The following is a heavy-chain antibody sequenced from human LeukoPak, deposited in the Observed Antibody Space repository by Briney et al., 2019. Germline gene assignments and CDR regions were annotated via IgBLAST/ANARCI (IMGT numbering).Heavy chain of an antibody. D-gene: IGHD1-1*01. CDR1: GFTFSSYA. J-gene: IGHJ1*01. V-gene: IGHV3-23*01. Sequence: GGSLILSCAASGFTFSSYAMSWVRQAPGKGLEWVSTISNSDGKTYYADSVKGRFTISRDDSKNTLYVQMNSLTAEDTAIYYCAKATGNLGNWGQGTLVTVSS. CDR3: AKATGNLGN. CDR2: ISNSDGKT.